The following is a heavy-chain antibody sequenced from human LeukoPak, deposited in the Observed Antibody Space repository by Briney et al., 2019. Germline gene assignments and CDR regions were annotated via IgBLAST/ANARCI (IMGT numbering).Heavy chain of an antibody. V-gene: IGHV4-39*01. Sequence: SETLSLTCTVPGGSISSSSYFWGWIRQPPGKGLEWIGSIYYSGSIYYNPSLKSRVTISVDTSKNQFSLKLSSVTAADTAVYYCARAGGFFSPFGYWGQGTLVTVSS. CDR1: GGSISSSSYF. J-gene: IGHJ4*02. CDR2: IYYSGSI. CDR3: ARAGGFFSPFGY. D-gene: IGHD3-16*01.